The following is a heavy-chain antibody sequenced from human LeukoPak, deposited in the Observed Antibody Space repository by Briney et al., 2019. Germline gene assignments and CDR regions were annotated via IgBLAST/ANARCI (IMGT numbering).Heavy chain of an antibody. CDR1: GYTLTELS. D-gene: IGHD2-15*01. CDR3: ARAVVAATLEDYNWFDP. J-gene: IGHJ5*02. Sequence: ASVKVSCKVSGYTLTELSMHWVRQAPGKGLEWMGGFDPEDGETIYAQKFQGRVTITRDTSASTAYMELSSLRSEDTAVYYCARAVVAATLEDYNWFDPWGQGTLVTVSS. CDR2: FDPEDGET. V-gene: IGHV1-24*01.